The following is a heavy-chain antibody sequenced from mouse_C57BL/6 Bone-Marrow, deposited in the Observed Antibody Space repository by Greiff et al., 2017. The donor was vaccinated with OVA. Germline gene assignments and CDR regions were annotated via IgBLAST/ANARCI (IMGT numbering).Heavy chain of an antibody. CDR2: IDPSDSYT. CDR1: GYTFTSYW. V-gene: IGHV1-69*01. D-gene: IGHD1-1*01. Sequence: VQLQQPGAELVMPGASVKLSCKASGYTFTSYWMHWVKQRPGQGLEWIGEIDPSDSYTNYNQKFKGKSTLTVDKSSSTAYMQLSSLTSEDSAVYYCARWGYGSSYAMDYWGQGTSVTVSS. J-gene: IGHJ4*01. CDR3: ARWGYGSSYAMDY.